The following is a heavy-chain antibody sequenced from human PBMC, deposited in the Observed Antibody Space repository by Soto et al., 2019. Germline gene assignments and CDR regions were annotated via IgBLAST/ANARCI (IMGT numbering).Heavy chain of an antibody. CDR2: ISTYNSNT. D-gene: IGHD2-15*01. V-gene: IGHV1-18*04. CDR3: ARDERDSCSGRDFFDFVY. Sequence: QVQLVQSGGEVKKPGASVKVSCKASGYTFTNYGISWVRQAPGQGLEWLGWISTYNSNTNSAPRLQGRLTMTTDTSTSTAYMELMSLTSDDTAVYYCARDERDSCSGRDFFDFVYWGQGTLVTVSS. CDR1: GYTFTNYG. J-gene: IGHJ4*02.